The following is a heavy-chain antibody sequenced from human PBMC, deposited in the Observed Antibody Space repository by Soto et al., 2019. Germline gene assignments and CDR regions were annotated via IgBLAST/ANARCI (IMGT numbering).Heavy chain of an antibody. V-gene: IGHV4-4*07. CDR1: GGSISSYY. D-gene: IGHD3-10*01. Sequence: PSETLSLTCTVSGGSISSYYWSWIRQPAGKGLEWIGRIYTSGSTNYNPSLKSRVTTSVDTSKNQFSLNLSSVTAAADTAVYYCARDRITLANDAFDIWGQGTMVTVSS. J-gene: IGHJ3*02. CDR2: IYTSGST. CDR3: ARDRITLANDAFDI.